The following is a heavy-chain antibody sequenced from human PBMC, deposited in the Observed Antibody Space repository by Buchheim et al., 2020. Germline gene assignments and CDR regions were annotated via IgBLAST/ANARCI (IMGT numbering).Heavy chain of an antibody. J-gene: IGHJ4*02. CDR3: AREGLGYSYGYVDY. Sequence: QVQLQESGPGLVKPSETLSLTCTVSGGSVSSGSYYWSWIRQPPGKGLEWIGYIYYSGSTNYNPSLKSRVTISVDTSKNQFSLKLSSVTAADTAVYYCAREGLGYSYGYVDYWGQGTL. CDR2: IYYSGST. CDR1: GGSVSSGSYY. D-gene: IGHD5-18*01. V-gene: IGHV4-61*01.